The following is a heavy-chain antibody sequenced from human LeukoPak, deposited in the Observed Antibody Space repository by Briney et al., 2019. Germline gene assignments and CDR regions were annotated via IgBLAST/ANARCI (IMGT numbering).Heavy chain of an antibody. CDR3: AKRHSNSPGGLFDF. V-gene: IGHV3-30*02. J-gene: IGHJ4*02. CDR2: MRYDESTK. Sequence: GGSLRLSCVASGLTCTNCGVHWVCQAPGKGLEWVSFMRYDESTKYYADSVRGRFTVSRDNSKNTLYLQMNSLRPEDTAIYYCAKRHSNSPGGLFDFWGQGTLVTVSS. CDR1: GLTCTNCG. D-gene: IGHD3-16*01.